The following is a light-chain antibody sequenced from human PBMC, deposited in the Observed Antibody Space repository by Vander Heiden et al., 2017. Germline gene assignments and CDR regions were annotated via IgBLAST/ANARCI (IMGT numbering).Light chain of an antibody. Sequence: DIQMTQSPSSLSASVGDRVTITCRASQSISSYLNWYQQKPGKAPKLLIYAASSLQSGVPSRFSGSGSGTDFTLTISSQQPEDFATYYCQQSYSTPPYTFGQGTKLEIK. J-gene: IGKJ2*01. CDR2: AAS. V-gene: IGKV1-39*01. CDR3: QQSYSTPPYT. CDR1: QSISSY.